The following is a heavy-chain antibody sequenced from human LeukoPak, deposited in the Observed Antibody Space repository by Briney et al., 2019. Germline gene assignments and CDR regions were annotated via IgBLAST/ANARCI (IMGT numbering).Heavy chain of an antibody. Sequence: GGSLRLSCAASGFTFNNYAMNWVRQAPGKGLEWVSYISSSGSTIVYADSVKGRFTISRDNAKNSLYLQMNSLRAEDTAVYYCAREDGGNYFDYWGQGTLVTVSS. CDR1: GFTFNNYA. V-gene: IGHV3-48*03. CDR2: ISSSGSTI. J-gene: IGHJ4*02. D-gene: IGHD4-23*01. CDR3: AREDGGNYFDY.